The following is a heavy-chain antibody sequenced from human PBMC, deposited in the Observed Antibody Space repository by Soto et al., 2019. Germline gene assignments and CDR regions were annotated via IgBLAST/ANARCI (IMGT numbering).Heavy chain of an antibody. CDR3: AREYYYGSGGAY. CDR1: GYTFTSYG. CDR2: IGANKGNT. D-gene: IGHD3-10*01. Sequence: QVQLVQSGAEVKKPGASVKVSGKASGYTFTSYGISWWRQAPGQGLEWMGGIGANKGNTTYAQRLQGRATMTKATSTSTAYMELRSLRSDDTAVYYWAREYYYGSGGAYWGQGTLVTVSS. V-gene: IGHV1-18*01. J-gene: IGHJ4*02.